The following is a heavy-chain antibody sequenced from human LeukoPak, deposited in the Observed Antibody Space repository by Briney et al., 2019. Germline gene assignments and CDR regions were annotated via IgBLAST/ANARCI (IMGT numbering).Heavy chain of an antibody. CDR1: GFTFGDYA. CDR2: IRSKAYGGTT. CDR3: TRDRRPIIAAAGTFDY. Sequence: GRSLRLSCTASGFTFGDYAMSWFRQAPGKGLEWVGFIRSKAYGGTTEYAASVKGRFTISRDDSKSIALLQMNSLKTEDTAVYYCTRDRRPIIAAAGTFDYWGQGTLVTVSS. D-gene: IGHD6-13*01. J-gene: IGHJ4*02. V-gene: IGHV3-49*03.